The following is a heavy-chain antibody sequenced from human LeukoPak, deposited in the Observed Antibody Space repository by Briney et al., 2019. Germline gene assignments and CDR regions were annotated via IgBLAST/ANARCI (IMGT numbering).Heavy chain of an antibody. D-gene: IGHD3-3*01. CDR1: GGSISSYY. CDR2: IYYSGST. Sequence: SETLSLTCTVSGGSISSYYWSWIRQPPGKGLEWIGYIYYSGSTNYNPSLKSRVTISVDTSKNQFSLKLSSVTAADTAVYYCARVAGDGAFWSGYYQSYYFDYWGQGTLVTVSS. V-gene: IGHV4-59*01. CDR3: ARVAGDGAFWSGYYQSYYFDY. J-gene: IGHJ4*02.